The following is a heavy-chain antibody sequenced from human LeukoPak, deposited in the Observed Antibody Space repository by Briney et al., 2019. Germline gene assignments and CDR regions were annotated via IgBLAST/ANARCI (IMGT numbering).Heavy chain of an antibody. CDR2: ISSSSSYT. CDR1: GFTFSDYY. V-gene: IGHV3-11*03. J-gene: IGHJ4*02. CDR3: ARHYDNDGYYYAHFDY. Sequence: SGGSLRLSCAASGFTFSDYYMSWIRQAPGKGLEWVSYISSSSSYTNYADSVKGRFTISRDNAKNSLYLQMNSLRAEDTAVYYCARHYDNDGYYYAHFDYWGQGTLVTVSS. D-gene: IGHD3-22*01.